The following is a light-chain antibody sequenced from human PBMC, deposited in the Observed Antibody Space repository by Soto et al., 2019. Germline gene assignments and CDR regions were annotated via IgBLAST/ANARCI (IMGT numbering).Light chain of an antibody. J-gene: IGKJ3*01. CDR2: DAS. Sequence: DIQMTQSPSTLSASVGDRVTITCRASQSISSWLAWYQQKPGKAPKVLIYDASSLESGVPSRFSGSGSRTEVTLTITSLQPDDFATYFCQQYNSYPLTCGTGTQVDIK. CDR1: QSISSW. V-gene: IGKV1-5*01. CDR3: QQYNSYPLT.